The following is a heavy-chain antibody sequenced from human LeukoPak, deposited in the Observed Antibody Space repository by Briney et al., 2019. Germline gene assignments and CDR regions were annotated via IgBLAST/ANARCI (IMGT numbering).Heavy chain of an antibody. J-gene: IGHJ5*02. D-gene: IGHD3-9*01. V-gene: IGHV3-9*01. Sequence: PGGSLRLSCAASGFTFDDYAMHWVRQAPGKGLEWVSGISWNSGSIGYADSVKGRFTISRDNAKNSLYLQMNSLRAEDTALYYCAKANHDILTGPHRSWGQGTLVTVSS. CDR2: ISWNSGSI. CDR3: AKANHDILTGPHRS. CDR1: GFTFDDYA.